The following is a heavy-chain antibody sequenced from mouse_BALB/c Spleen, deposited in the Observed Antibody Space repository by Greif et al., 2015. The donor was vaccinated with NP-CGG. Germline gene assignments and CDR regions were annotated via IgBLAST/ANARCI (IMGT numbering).Heavy chain of an antibody. V-gene: IGHV1-9*01. J-gene: IGHJ4*01. CDR3: ATYYYGSSYDYAMDY. D-gene: IGHD1-1*01. CDR1: GYTFSSYW. Sequence: VQLQQSGAELMKPGASVKISCKATGYTFSSYWIEWVKQRPGHGLEWIGEILPGSGSTNYNEKFKGKATFTADTSSNTAYMQLSSLTSEDSAVYYCATYYYGSSYDYAMDYWGQGTSVTVSS. CDR2: ILPGSGST.